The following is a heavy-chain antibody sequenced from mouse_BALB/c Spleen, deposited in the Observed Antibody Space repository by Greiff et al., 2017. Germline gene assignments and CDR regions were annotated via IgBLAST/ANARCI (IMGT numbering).Heavy chain of an antibody. J-gene: IGHJ3*01. Sequence: VKLQESGAELVRPGSSVKISCKASGYAFSSYWMNWVKQRPGQGLEWIGQIYPGDGDTNYNGKFKGKATLTADKSSSTAYMQLSSLTSVDSAVYFCARSGYDGFAYWGQGTLVTVSA. CDR1: GYAFSSYW. D-gene: IGHD2-2*01. CDR2: IYPGDGDT. CDR3: ARSGYDGFAY. V-gene: IGHV1-80*01.